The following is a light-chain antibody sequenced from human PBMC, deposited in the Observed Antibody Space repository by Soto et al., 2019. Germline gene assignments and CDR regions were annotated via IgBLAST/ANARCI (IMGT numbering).Light chain of an antibody. J-gene: IGKJ4*01. CDR3: QQLNGYPLT. CDR2: TAS. Sequence: DIQLTQSPSFLSASVGDRVTITCRASQGISSFLAWYQQKPGKAPNLLIYTASTFQSGVPSRFSGSGSGTEFPLTISSLQPEDFATYYCQQLNGYPLTFGGGTKVEIK. CDR1: QGISSF. V-gene: IGKV1-9*01.